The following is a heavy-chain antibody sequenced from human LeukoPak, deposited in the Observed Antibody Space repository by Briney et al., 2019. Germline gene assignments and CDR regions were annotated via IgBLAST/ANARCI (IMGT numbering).Heavy chain of an antibody. D-gene: IGHD3-22*01. CDR3: AKDFGPYYDSSGYYS. J-gene: IGHJ4*02. CDR2: ISWNSGSI. Sequence: PGGSLRLSCAASGFTFDDYAMHWVRQAPGKGLEWVSGISWNSGSIGYADSVKGRFTISGDNAKNSLYLQMNSLRAEDTALYYCAKDFGPYYDSSGYYSWGQGTLVTVSS. CDR1: GFTFDDYA. V-gene: IGHV3-9*01.